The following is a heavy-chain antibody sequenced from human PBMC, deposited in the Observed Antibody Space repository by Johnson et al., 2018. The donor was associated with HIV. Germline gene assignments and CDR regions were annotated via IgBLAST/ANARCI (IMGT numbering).Heavy chain of an antibody. CDR3: ARGKGAAAGLDAFDI. CDR2: INWSGGST. D-gene: IGHD6-13*01. V-gene: IGHV3-20*04. Sequence: VQLVESGGGVVQPGRSLRLSCIASGFTFDDYGMSWVRQPPGKGLEWVSGINWSGGSTAYADSMKGRFTISRDNDKKSLYLHVNSLRAEDTAFYYCARGKGAAAGLDAFDIWGQGTMVTVSS. CDR1: GFTFDDYG. J-gene: IGHJ3*02.